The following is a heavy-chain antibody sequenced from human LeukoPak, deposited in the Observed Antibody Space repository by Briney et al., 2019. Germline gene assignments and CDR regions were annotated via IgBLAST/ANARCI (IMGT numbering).Heavy chain of an antibody. CDR3: ARGLTRMVRGAPFDY. J-gene: IGHJ4*02. Sequence: SETLSLTCTVSGGSFSGYYWSWIRQPPGKGLEWIGEINHSGSTNYNPSLKSRVTISVDTSKNQFSLKLSSVTAADTAVYYCARGLTRMVRGAPFDYWGQGTLVTVSS. V-gene: IGHV4-34*01. D-gene: IGHD3-10*01. CDR1: GGSFSGYY. CDR2: INHSGST.